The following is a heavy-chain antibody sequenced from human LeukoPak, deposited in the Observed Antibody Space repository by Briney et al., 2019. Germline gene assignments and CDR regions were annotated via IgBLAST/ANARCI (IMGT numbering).Heavy chain of an antibody. Sequence: PGRSLRLSCAASGFTFSSYSMNWVRQAPGKGLEWVSSISSSSSYIYYADSVKGRFTISRDNAKNSLYLQMNSLRAEDTAVYYCASLYSSGWSAEYYFDYWGQGTLVTVSS. J-gene: IGHJ4*02. D-gene: IGHD6-19*01. CDR3: ASLYSSGWSAEYYFDY. CDR2: ISSSSSYI. V-gene: IGHV3-21*01. CDR1: GFTFSSYS.